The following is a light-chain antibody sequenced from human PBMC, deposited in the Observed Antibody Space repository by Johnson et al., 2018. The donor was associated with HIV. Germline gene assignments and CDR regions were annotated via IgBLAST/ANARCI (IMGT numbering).Light chain of an antibody. V-gene: IGLV1-51*01. CDR1: SSNIGNNY. CDR2: DNN. J-gene: IGLJ1*01. CDR3: GTWDSSLSPGPFV. Sequence: QSVLTQPPSVSAAPGQKVTISCSGSSSNIGNNYVSWYQQLPGTAPKLLIYDNNKRPSGIPDRFSGSKSGTSATLGITGLQTGDEADYYCGTWDSSLSPGPFVFGTGTKVTVL.